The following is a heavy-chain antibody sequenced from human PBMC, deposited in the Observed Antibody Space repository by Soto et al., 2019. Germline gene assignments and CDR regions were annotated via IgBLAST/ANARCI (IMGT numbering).Heavy chain of an antibody. V-gene: IGHV1-18*01. J-gene: IGHJ4*02. CDR1: GYTFTSYA. Sequence: ASVKVSCKAFGYTFTSYAVSWVRQAPGQGLEWMGWLTPYDGKTNYAQHLQGRVAVTIDTSTDTAYMDLRSLRSDDTAVYYCANVVGAVPHWGQGTQVTVSS. D-gene: IGHD1-26*01. CDR2: LTPYDGKT. CDR3: ANVVGAVPH.